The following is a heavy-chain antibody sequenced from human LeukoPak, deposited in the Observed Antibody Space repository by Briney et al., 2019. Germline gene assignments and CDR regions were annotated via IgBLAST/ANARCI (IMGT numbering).Heavy chain of an antibody. J-gene: IGHJ4*02. D-gene: IGHD3-22*01. CDR1: GGSFSGYY. CDR3: ARRSYDSSGYVDY. CDR2: INHSGST. Sequence: SETLPLTCAVYGGSFSGYYWSWIRQPPGKGLEWIGEINHSGSTNYNPSLKSRVTISVDTSKNQFSLKLSSVTAADTAVYYCARRSYDSSGYVDYWGQGTLVTVSS. V-gene: IGHV4-34*01.